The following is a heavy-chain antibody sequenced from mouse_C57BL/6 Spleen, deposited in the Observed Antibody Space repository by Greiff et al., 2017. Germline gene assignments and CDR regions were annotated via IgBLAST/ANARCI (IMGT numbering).Heavy chain of an antibody. Sequence: EVKLQESGPELVKPGDSVKISCKASGYSFTGYFMNWVMQSHGKSLEWIGRINPYNGDTFYNQKFKGKATLTVDKSSSTAHMELRSLTSEDSAVYYCAREGLYYAMDYWGQGTSVTVSS. CDR3: AREGLYYAMDY. CDR1: GYSFTGYF. D-gene: IGHD3-3*01. CDR2: INPYNGDT. V-gene: IGHV1-20*01. J-gene: IGHJ4*01.